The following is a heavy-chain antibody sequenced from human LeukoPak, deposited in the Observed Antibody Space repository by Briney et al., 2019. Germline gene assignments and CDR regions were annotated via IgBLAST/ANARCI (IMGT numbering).Heavy chain of an antibody. CDR3: AKSSIQLWFSAYFDY. V-gene: IGHV3-9*01. J-gene: IGHJ4*02. CDR2: ISWNSGSI. CDR1: GFTFSSYA. Sequence: SLRLSCAASGFTFSSYAMSWVRQAPGKGLEWVSGISWNSGSIGYADSVKGRFTISRDNAKNSLYLQMNSLRAEDTALYYCAKSSIQLWFSAYFDYWGQGTLVTVSS. D-gene: IGHD5-18*01.